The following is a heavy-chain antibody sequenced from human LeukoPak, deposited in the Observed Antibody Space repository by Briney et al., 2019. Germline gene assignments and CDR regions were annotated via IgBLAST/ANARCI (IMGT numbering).Heavy chain of an antibody. V-gene: IGHV6-1*01. Sequence: SQTLSLTCAISGDSVSSNSAAWNWIRQSPSRGPEWLGRTYYRSKWYNDYAVSVKSRITINPDTSKNQFSLQLNSVTPEDTAVYYCARVVVAATIHDDYYYYYMDVWGKGTTVTVSS. CDR1: GDSVSSNSAA. D-gene: IGHD2-15*01. CDR3: ARVVVAATIHDDYYYYYMDV. J-gene: IGHJ6*03. CDR2: TYYRSKWYN.